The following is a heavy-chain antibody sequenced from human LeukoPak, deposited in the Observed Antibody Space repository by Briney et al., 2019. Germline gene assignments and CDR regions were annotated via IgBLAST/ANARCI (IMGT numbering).Heavy chain of an antibody. D-gene: IGHD3-3*01. CDR2: IIPIFGTA. CDR1: GGTFSSYA. J-gene: IGHJ3*02. CDR3: AGDPGRLNKYDFWSGYYTGAFDI. Sequence: SVKVSCKASGGTFSSYAISWVRQAPGQGLEWMGGIIPIFGTANYAQKFQGRVTITTDESTSTAYTELSSLRSEDTAVYYCAGDPGRLNKYDFWSGYYTGAFDIWGQGTMVTVSS. V-gene: IGHV1-69*05.